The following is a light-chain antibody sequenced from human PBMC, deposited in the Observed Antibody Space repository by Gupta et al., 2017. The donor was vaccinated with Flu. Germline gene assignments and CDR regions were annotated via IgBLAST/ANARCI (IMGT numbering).Light chain of an antibody. J-gene: IGKJ3*01. CDR3: QQDYSYPIT. V-gene: IGKV1-8*01. CDR2: AAS. Sequence: AIRMTQSPSSFSASTGDRVTITCRASQGISSYLAWYQQKPGKAPKLLIYAASTLQSAVPSRFSGSGSGTDFTLTISCLQSEDFATYYCQQDYSYPITFGPGTKVDIK. CDR1: QGISSY.